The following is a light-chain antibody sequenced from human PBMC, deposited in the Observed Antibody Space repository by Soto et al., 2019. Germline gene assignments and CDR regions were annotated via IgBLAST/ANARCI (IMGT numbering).Light chain of an antibody. Sequence: EIVMTQSPATLSVSPGETATLSCRASQSVSSNLAWYQQKPGQAPRLLIYGASTRATGIPARFSGSGSGTEFTLTISSLQSEDFAVYYCHQYNNWPQTFGQGTKVEIK. CDR2: GAS. V-gene: IGKV3-15*01. J-gene: IGKJ1*01. CDR1: QSVSSN. CDR3: HQYNNWPQT.